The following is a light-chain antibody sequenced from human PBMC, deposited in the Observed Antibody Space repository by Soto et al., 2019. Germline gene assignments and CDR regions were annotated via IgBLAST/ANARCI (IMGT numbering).Light chain of an antibody. CDR2: TGS. V-gene: IGKV1-12*01. Sequence: DIQMTQSPSYVSASVGDRVTITCRASQGIKNWLAWYQQKPGKAPNLLIYTGSSLQSGVPSRFSGSGSGTDFTLTITSLQPEDFATYYCQQTYSTPQTVTFGQGTRLEI. CDR3: QQTYSTPQTVT. CDR1: QGIKNW. J-gene: IGKJ5*01.